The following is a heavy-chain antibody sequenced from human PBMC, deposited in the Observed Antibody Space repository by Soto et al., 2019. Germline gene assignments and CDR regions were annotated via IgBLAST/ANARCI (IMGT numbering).Heavy chain of an antibody. CDR3: AYVSYYYDSSGYSYYFDY. V-gene: IGHV3-23*01. D-gene: IGHD3-22*01. J-gene: IGHJ4*02. Sequence: SLRLSCAASGFTFSSYAMSWVRQAPGKGLEWVSAISGSGGSTYYADSVKGRFTISRDNSKNTLYLQMNSLRAEDTAVYYCAYVSYYYDSSGYSYYFDYWSQGTLVTVSS. CDR2: ISGSGGST. CDR1: GFTFSSYA.